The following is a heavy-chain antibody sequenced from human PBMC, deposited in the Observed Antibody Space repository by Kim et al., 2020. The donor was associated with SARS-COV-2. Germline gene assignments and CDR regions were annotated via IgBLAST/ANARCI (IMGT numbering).Heavy chain of an antibody. V-gene: IGHV3-13*01. D-gene: IGHD6-19*01. Sequence: GGSLRLSCAASGFTFSSYDMHWVRQATGKGLEWVSAIGTAGDTYYPGSVKGRFTISRENAKNSLYLQMNSLRAGDTAVYYCARVNPVAGTVDYWGQGTLVTVSS. CDR2: IGTAGDT. CDR1: GFTFSSYD. CDR3: ARVNPVAGTVDY. J-gene: IGHJ4*02.